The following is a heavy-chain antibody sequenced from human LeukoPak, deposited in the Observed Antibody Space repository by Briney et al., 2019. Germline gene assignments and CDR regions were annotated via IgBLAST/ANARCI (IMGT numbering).Heavy chain of an antibody. Sequence: GGAPMLFCATSGFTFSSYWLSLFRHALGMGVEWVANLNQQGSEKYYVDSVKNGCTISRDNGKNPLYLQMNGLRAEDTAVYYCARDPLLWLGELGLRYYYYYGMDVWGEGPRLRVSS. J-gene: IGHJ6*04. CDR3: ARDPLLWLGELGLRYYYYYGMDV. CDR2: LNQQGSEK. D-gene: IGHD3-10*01. V-gene: IGHV3-7*01. CDR1: GFTFSSYW.